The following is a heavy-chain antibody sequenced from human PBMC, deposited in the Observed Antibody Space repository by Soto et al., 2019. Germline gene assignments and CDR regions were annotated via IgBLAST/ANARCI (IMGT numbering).Heavy chain of an antibody. Sequence: EVQLVESGGGLVQPGGSLRLSCAASGFTFSAYDMHWVRQATGKGLEWVSAIGTQHDTYYPESVKGRFTISRENAKNSLYLQMNSLRAGDTAVYYCARQASYWHGGGGWIDPWGLGTLVTVSS. V-gene: IGHV3-13*01. J-gene: IGHJ5*02. CDR2: IGTQHDT. CDR3: ARQASYWHGGGGWIDP. D-gene: IGHD2-8*02. CDR1: GFTFSAYD.